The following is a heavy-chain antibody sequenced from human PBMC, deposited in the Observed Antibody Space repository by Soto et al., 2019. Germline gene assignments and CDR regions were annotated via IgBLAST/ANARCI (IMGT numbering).Heavy chain of an antibody. J-gene: IGHJ4*02. CDR2: IYYSGST. Sequence: QLQLQESGPGLVKPSETLSLTCTVSGGSISSSSYYWGWIRQPPGKGLEWIGSIYYSGSTYYNPSLKSRVTISVHTSKNQFSLKLSSVTAADTAVYYCARRGSSSWYGYWGQGTLVTVSS. CDR1: GGSISSSSYY. D-gene: IGHD6-13*01. CDR3: ARRGSSSWYGY. V-gene: IGHV4-39*01.